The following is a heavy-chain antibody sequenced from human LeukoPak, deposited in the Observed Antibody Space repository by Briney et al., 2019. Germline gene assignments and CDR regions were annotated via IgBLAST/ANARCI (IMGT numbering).Heavy chain of an antibody. CDR1: GFTFSNAW. V-gene: IGHV3-15*01. CDR3: SRDESGSSWSAFDI. Sequence: GGSLRLSCAASGFTFSNAWMSWVRQAPGKGLEWVGRIKSKTDGGTTDYAAPVKGRFTISRDDSKNTLYLQMNSLKTEDTAVYYCSRDESGSSWSAFDIWGQGTRVTVSS. D-gene: IGHD6-13*01. CDR2: IKSKTDGGTT. J-gene: IGHJ3*02.